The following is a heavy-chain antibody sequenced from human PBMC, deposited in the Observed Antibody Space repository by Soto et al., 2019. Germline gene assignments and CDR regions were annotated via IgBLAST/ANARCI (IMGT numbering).Heavy chain of an antibody. CDR2: IVVGSGNT. J-gene: IGHJ3*02. D-gene: IGHD6-13*01. Sequence: SVKVSCKASGFTFTSSAMQCVRQARGQRLEWIGWIVVGSGNTNYAQKFQGRVTITRDMSTSTAYMELSSLRSEDTAVYYCAAAPGIAAAGTRSAFDIWGQGTMVTVS. V-gene: IGHV1-58*02. CDR3: AAAPGIAAAGTRSAFDI. CDR1: GFTFTSSA.